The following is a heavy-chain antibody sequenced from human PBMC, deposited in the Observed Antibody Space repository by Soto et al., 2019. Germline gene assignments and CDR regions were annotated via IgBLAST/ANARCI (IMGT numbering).Heavy chain of an antibody. CDR1: GFTLRSFC. D-gene: IGHD2-2*01. V-gene: IGHV3-11*03. CDR3: ALECKYCSSMDLLDF. CDR2: TSRSKSHS. J-gene: IGHJ4*03. Sequence: PGGSLRLSCEVTGFTLRSFCMHWIRQTPGKGLEWVAYTSRSKSHSIYVDSVKGRFTISRDNAKNSLYLQMNSLRAEDTAVYYCALECKYCSSMDLLDFWGQGSLVTGSS.